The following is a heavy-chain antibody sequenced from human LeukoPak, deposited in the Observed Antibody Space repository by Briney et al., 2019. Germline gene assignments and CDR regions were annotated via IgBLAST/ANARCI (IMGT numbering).Heavy chain of an antibody. V-gene: IGHV4-59*01. Sequence: KTSETLSLTCTVSGGSISSYYWSWIRRPPGKGLEWIGYIYYSGSTNYNPSLKSRVTISVDTSKNQFSLKLSSVTAADTAVYYCARGGTPFFDYWGQGTLVTVSS. J-gene: IGHJ4*02. CDR1: GGSISSYY. D-gene: IGHD2-15*01. CDR2: IYYSGST. CDR3: ARGGTPFFDY.